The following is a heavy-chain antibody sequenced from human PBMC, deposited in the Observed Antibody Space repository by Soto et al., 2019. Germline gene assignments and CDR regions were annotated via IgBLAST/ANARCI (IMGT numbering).Heavy chain of an antibody. D-gene: IGHD4-4*01. CDR2: IIPTFGTA. Sequence: QVQLVQSGAEVKKPGSSVKVSCKASGGTFSSYAISWVRQAPGQGLEWMGGIIPTFGTANNAQKFQGRVTITADEPTSTADMELSSLRSEDTSVYYCARGATVANLDYWGQGTLVTVSS. CDR3: ARGATVANLDY. J-gene: IGHJ4*02. CDR1: GGTFSSYA. V-gene: IGHV1-69*01.